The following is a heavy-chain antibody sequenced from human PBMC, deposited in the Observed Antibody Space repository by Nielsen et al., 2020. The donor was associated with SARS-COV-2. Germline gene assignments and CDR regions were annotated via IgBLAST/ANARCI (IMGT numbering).Heavy chain of an antibody. CDR3: ARAVGARHDY. J-gene: IGHJ4*02. V-gene: IGHV4-34*01. Sequence: SETLPLTCAVYGESFSGYYWSWIRQPPGKGLEWVGEINHSGSTNYNPSLKSRVTISVDTSKNQFSLKLSSVTAADTAVYYCARAVGARHDYWGQGGLVTVSS. D-gene: IGHD1-26*01. CDR1: GESFSGYY. CDR2: INHSGST.